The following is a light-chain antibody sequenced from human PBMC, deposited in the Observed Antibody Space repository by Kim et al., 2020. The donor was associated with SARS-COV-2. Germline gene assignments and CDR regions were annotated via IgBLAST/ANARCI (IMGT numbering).Light chain of an antibody. J-gene: IGLJ2*01. V-gene: IGLV3-1*01. CDR2: QDS. CDR1: KLGDKY. CDR3: QAWDSSNGV. Sequence: SYELTQPPSVSVSPGQTASITCSGDKLGDKYACWYQQKPGQSPVLVIYQDSKRPSGIPERFSGSNSGNTATLTISGTQAMEEADYYCQAWDSSNGVFCGG.